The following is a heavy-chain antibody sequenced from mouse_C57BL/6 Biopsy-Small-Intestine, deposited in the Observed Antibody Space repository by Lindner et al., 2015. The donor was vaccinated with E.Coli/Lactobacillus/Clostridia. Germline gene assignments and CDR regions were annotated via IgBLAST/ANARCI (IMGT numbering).Heavy chain of an antibody. Sequence: SVKVSCKLSGYTRTYWPVYWVRQAPGKGLEWLGGFDPENAQIMYAEKLEGRVTVTEDTSTHTAYMELRNLRSDDTAVYYCAAGDPYKWNSYFHAMDAWGQGTTVTVSS. D-gene: IGHD1-1*02. CDR3: AAGDPYKWNSYFHAMDA. J-gene: IGHJ1*01. V-gene: IGHV1-84*02. CDR1: GYTRTYWP. CDR2: FDPENAQI.